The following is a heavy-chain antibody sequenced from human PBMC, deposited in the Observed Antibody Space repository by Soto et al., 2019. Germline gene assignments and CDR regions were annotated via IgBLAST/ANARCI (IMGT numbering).Heavy chain of an antibody. CDR3: ARSQTALMVRGVIMPVYYFDY. CDR2: IYYSGST. V-gene: IGHV4-39*01. CDR1: GGSISSSSYY. Sequence: SETLSLTCTVSGGSISSSSYYWGWIRQPPGKGLEWIGSIYYSGSTYYNPSLKSRVTISVDTSKNQFSLKLSSVTAADTAVYYCARSQTALMVRGVIMPVYYFDYWGQGTLVTVSS. J-gene: IGHJ4*02. D-gene: IGHD3-10*01.